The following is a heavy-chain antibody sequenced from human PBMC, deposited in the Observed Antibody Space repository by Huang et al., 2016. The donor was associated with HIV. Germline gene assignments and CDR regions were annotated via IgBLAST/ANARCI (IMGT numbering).Heavy chain of an antibody. CDR2: INPGNGNT. Sequence: QVQLVQSGAEVKKPRASVTVSCMSSGYSFTTYALHWVRQAPGHRLEWLGWINPGNGNTNYSQKFQGRVTSTRDTSANTVYMEVSSLTFEDTAVYYCAREFVIFGAPLWPAYWGQGTLISVSS. J-gene: IGHJ4*02. D-gene: IGHD2-21*01. CDR3: AREFVIFGAPLWPAY. V-gene: IGHV1-3*01. CDR1: GYSFTTYA.